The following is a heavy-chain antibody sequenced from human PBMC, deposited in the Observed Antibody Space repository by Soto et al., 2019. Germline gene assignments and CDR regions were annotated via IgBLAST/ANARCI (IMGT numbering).Heavy chain of an antibody. CDR3: AKDYYDSSGYYYRLGAFDI. Sequence: PGGSLRLSCAASGFTFSSYAMSWVRQAPGKGLEWVSAISGSGGSTYYADSVKGRSTISRDNSKNTLYLQMNSLRAEDTAVYYCAKDYYDSSGYYYRLGAFDIWGQGTMVTVSS. V-gene: IGHV3-23*01. D-gene: IGHD3-22*01. J-gene: IGHJ3*02. CDR2: ISGSGGST. CDR1: GFTFSSYA.